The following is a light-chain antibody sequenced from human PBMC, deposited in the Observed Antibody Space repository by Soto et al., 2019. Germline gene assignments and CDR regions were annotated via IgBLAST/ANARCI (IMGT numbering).Light chain of an antibody. CDR1: QTFSSIY. CDR3: QQYNNWHPIT. Sequence: EIVLTQSPGTLSLSPGERATLSCRAGQTFSSIYLAWYQQKPRQAPRLLIYGASSRATGIPDRFSGSGSGTEFTLTISSLQSEDFAVYYCQQYNNWHPITFGQGTRLEIK. J-gene: IGKJ5*01. V-gene: IGKV3-20*01. CDR2: GAS.